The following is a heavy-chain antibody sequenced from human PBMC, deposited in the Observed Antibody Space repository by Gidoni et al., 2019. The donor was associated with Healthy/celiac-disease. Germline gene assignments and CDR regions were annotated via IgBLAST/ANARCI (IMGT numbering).Heavy chain of an antibody. CDR2: INAGNGNT. Sequence: QVQLVQSGAEVKKPGASVKVYCKASGYTFTSYAMHWVRQAPGQRLEWMGWINAGNGNTKYSQKFQGRVTITRDTSASTAYMELSSLRSEDTAVYYCARDQSSSWPYNWFDPWGQGTLVTVSS. CDR1: GYTFTSYA. J-gene: IGHJ5*02. D-gene: IGHD6-13*01. CDR3: ARDQSSSWPYNWFDP. V-gene: IGHV1-3*01.